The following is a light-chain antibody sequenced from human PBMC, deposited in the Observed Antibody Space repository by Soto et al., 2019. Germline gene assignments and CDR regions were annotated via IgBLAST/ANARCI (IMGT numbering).Light chain of an antibody. Sequence: DLPKTPSPTFLSASLGGRGTIHCRASENNNRQLKWYQQKPGKGPKPQIHGSSSLINWGPSRFRGGGSGTEFTLIITNLQPEDFATYYCQQSYTALSITFGQGTRLEIK. CDR2: GSS. V-gene: IGKV1-39*01. CDR1: ENNNRQ. CDR3: QQSYTALSIT. J-gene: IGKJ5*01.